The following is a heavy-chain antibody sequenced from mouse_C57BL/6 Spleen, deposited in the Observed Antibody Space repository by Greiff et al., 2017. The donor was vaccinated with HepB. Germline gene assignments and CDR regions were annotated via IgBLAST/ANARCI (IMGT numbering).Heavy chain of an antibody. CDR2: ISSGSSTI. J-gene: IGHJ3*01. CDR1: GFTFSDYG. D-gene: IGHD1-1*01. CDR3: AHGSQSPWFAY. V-gene: IGHV5-17*01. Sequence: EVHLVESGGGLVKPGGSLKLSCAASGFTFSDYGMHWVRQAPEKGLEWVAYISSGSSTIYYADTVKGRFTISRDNAKNTLFLQMTSLRSEDTAMYYCAHGSQSPWFAYWGQGTLVTVSA.